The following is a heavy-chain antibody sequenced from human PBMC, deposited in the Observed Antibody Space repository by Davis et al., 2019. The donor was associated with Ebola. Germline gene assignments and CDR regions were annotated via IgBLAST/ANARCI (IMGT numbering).Heavy chain of an antibody. CDR3: ARWLYFGSGRQYSNGMDV. V-gene: IGHV4-34*01. D-gene: IGHD3-9*01. J-gene: IGHJ6*02. CDR2: TNHIGST. Sequence: GSLRLSCGVYGGSFSAYYWSWIRQPPGKGLEWIGETNHIGSTNYSPSLKSRVTISMDTSTNQFSLKVTSVTAADTAVYYCARWLYFGSGRQYSNGMDVWGQGITVTVSS. CDR1: GGSFSAYY.